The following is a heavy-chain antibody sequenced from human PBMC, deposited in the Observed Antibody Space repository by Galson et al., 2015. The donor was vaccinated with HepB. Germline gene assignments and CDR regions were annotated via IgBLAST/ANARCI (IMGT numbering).Heavy chain of an antibody. CDR2: IYYSGST. J-gene: IGHJ4*02. Sequence: TLSLTCTVSGGSISSSSYYWGWIRQPPGKGLEWIGSIYYSGSTYYNPSLKSRVTISVDTSKNQFSLKLSSVTAADTAVYYCARDPQSVAGRGPFDYWGQGTLVTVSS. CDR1: GGSISSSSYY. V-gene: IGHV4-39*07. D-gene: IGHD6-19*01. CDR3: ARDPQSVAGRGPFDY.